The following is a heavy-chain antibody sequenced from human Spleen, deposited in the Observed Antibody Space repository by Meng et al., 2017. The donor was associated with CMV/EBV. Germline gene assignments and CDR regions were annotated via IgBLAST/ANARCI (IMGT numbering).Heavy chain of an antibody. V-gene: IGHV3-53*01. D-gene: IGHD1-1*01. CDR1: GFSVTSNY. CDR2: IYSDGNT. Sequence: GESLKISCAASGFSVTSNYMTWVRQAPGKGLEWVSGIYSDGNTYYADSVKGRFTVSRDNSKNKVFLQMDSLRAEDTAVYYCARVRGGTTSYGMDVWGQGTTVTVSS. CDR3: ARVRGGTTSYGMDV. J-gene: IGHJ6*02.